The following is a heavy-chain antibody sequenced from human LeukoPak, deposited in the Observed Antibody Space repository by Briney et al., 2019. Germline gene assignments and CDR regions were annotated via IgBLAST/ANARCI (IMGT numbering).Heavy chain of an antibody. V-gene: IGHV5-51*01. CDR2: IYPGDSDA. CDR1: GYSFTSYW. J-gene: IGHJ4*02. Sequence: GESLKISCKGSGYSFTSYWLGGARQMPGKGLEWMGIIYPGDSDARYSPSFQGQVAISADKSISTAYLQWSSLKASDTAMYYCARQIRGAAAANDYWGQGTLVTVSS. CDR3: ARQIRGAAAANDY. D-gene: IGHD6-13*01.